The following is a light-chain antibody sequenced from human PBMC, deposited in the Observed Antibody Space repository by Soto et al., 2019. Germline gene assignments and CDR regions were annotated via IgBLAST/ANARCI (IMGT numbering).Light chain of an antibody. CDR1: QSISSY. CDR2: KAS. CDR3: QHYNSYSEA. J-gene: IGKJ1*01. V-gene: IGKV1-5*03. Sequence: DIHMTQSPSSLSASVGDRVTITCRASQSISSYLNWYQQKPGKAPKLLIYKASTLKSGVPSRFRGSGSGTEFTLTISSLQPDDFATYYCQHYNSYSEAFGQGTKVDIK.